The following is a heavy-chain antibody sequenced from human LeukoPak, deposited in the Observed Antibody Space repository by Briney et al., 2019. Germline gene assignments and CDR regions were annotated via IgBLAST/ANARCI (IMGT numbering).Heavy chain of an antibody. V-gene: IGHV3-48*04. CDR3: AKAPYGELLPYDY. CDR1: GFTFSSYS. J-gene: IGHJ4*02. CDR2: ISRSSGAI. D-gene: IGHD1-26*01. Sequence: PGRSLRLSCVASGFTFSSYSMNWVRQAPGKGLEWVSYISRSSGAIYYADSVKGRFTISRENAKNSLYLQMNSLRVEDTAVYYCAKAPYGELLPYDYWGQGTLVTVSS.